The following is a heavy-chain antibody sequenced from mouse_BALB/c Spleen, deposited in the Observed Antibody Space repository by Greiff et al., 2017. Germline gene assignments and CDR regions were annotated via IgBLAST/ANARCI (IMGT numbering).Heavy chain of an antibody. J-gene: IGHJ1*01. CDR3: TSGYYGSSYGYFDV. V-gene: IGHV1-15*01. CDR1: GYTFTDYE. CDR2: IDPETGGT. D-gene: IGHD1-1*01. Sequence: QVQLQQSGAELVRPGASVTLSCKASGYTFTDYEMHWVQQTPVHGLEWIGAIDPETGGTAYNQKFKGKATLTADKSSSTAYMELRSLTSEDSAVYYCTSGYYGSSYGYFDVWGAGTTVTVSS.